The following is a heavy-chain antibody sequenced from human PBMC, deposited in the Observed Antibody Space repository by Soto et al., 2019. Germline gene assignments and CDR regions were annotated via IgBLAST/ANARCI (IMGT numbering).Heavy chain of an antibody. D-gene: IGHD5-12*01. CDR1: GGNFRSEA. Sequence: SVKVSCKASGGNFRSEAISWVRQAPGHGLEWMGRIIPMFCTPHYAQKFQGRVTIITDASTTTVNMEMSSLRYEDTAVYYCARDQFLGRWLQFPDYWGQGTLVTVSS. CDR2: IIPMFCTP. J-gene: IGHJ4*02. V-gene: IGHV1-69*05. CDR3: ARDQFLGRWLQFPDY.